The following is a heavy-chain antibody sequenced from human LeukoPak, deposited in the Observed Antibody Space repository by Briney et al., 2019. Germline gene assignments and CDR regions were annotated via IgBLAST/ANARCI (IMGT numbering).Heavy chain of an antibody. Sequence: GGSLRLSCAASEFTFSSYAMTWVRQAPGKGLEWVSSISGSGGTTNYADSVQGRFTISRDNSKNTLYLQMHSLTAEDTAVYYCAKDPNGDYIGAFDFWGQGTMVSVSS. V-gene: IGHV3-23*01. D-gene: IGHD4-17*01. CDR1: EFTFSSYA. CDR2: ISGSGGTT. CDR3: AKDPNGDYIGAFDF. J-gene: IGHJ3*01.